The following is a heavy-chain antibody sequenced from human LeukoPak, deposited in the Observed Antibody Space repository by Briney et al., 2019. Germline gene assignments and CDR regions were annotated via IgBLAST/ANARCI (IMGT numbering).Heavy chain of an antibody. V-gene: IGHV1-69*05. J-gene: IGHJ5*02. CDR1: GGTFSSYA. Sequence: ASVKVSCKASGGTFSSYAISWVRQAPGQGLEWMVRIIPIFGTASYAQKFQGRVTITTDESTSTAYMELSSLRSEDTAVYYCARGALHYYDSSGYDGLNWFDPWGQGTLVTVSS. D-gene: IGHD3-22*01. CDR2: IIPIFGTA. CDR3: ARGALHYYDSSGYDGLNWFDP.